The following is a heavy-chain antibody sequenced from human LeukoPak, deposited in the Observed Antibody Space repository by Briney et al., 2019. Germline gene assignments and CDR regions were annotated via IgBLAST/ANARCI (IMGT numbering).Heavy chain of an antibody. J-gene: IGHJ4*02. CDR1: GFTFSSYA. D-gene: IGHD4-23*01. CDR2: ISGSGGST. V-gene: IGHV3-23*01. CDR3: ARGRDGGNWGDDY. Sequence: PGGSLRLSCAASGFTFSSYAMSWVRQAPGKGLEWVSAISGSGGSTYYADSVKGRFTISRDNSKNTLYLQMNSLRAEDTAVYYCARGRDGGNWGDDYWGQETLVTVSS.